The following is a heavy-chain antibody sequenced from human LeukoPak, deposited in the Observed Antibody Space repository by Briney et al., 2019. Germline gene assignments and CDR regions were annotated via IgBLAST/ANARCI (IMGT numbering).Heavy chain of an antibody. D-gene: IGHD3-22*01. CDR1: GGSISSDNYS. CDR2: VYTSGST. CDR3: ARENIGYYEGSGRGWFDP. V-gene: IGHV4-61*02. J-gene: IGHJ5*01. Sequence: SDTLSLTCTVSGGSISSDNYSWSWIRQPAGKGLEWIGRVYTSGSTNYNPSLKSRVTISVDTSKNQFSLNLTSVTAADTAVYYCARENIGYYEGSGRGWFDPWGQGTLVTVSS.